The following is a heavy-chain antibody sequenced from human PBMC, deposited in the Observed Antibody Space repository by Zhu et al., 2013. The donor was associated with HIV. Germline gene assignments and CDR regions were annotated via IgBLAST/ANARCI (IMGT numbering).Heavy chain of an antibody. Sequence: QVQLVQSGAEVKKPGSSVKVSCKTSASTFTGYYIHWMRQAPGQGLEWMGWINPSSGDTNYAQNFQARVTMTRDTSISTAYMDLSRLIYDDTAVYYCAREAGGYFQHWGQGTLVSVSS. CDR2: INPSSGDT. J-gene: IGHJ1*01. CDR1: ASTFTGYY. CDR3: AREAGGYFQH. D-gene: IGHD1-26*01. V-gene: IGHV1-2*02.